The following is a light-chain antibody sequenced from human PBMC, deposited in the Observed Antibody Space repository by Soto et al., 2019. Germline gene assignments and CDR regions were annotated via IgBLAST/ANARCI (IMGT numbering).Light chain of an antibody. CDR2: DSN. CDR3: GTWDSSLSAGV. CDR1: SSNIGNNY. V-gene: IGLV1-51*01. J-gene: IGLJ2*01. Sequence: QSVLTQPPSVSAAPGQKVTISCSGSSSNIGNNYVFWYQHLPGTAPKLLIYDSNKRPSGIPDRFSGSKSGTSATLGITGLQTGDEADYYCGTWDSSLSAGVFGGGTKVTVL.